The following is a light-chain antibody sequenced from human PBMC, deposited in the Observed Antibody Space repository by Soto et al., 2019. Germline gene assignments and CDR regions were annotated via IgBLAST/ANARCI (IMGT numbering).Light chain of an antibody. CDR2: GAS. CDR3: QHYGRSSWT. J-gene: IGKJ1*01. CDR1: QTVRSGF. V-gene: IGKV3-20*01. Sequence: DIELTQSPGTLSLSPGERVTLSCRASQTVRSGFVAWYQQKPGQAPRLLFYGASTRATGIPVRFSGSGSGTDFTLTISSLEPEDLAVYYCQHYGRSSWTFGQGTKVEIK.